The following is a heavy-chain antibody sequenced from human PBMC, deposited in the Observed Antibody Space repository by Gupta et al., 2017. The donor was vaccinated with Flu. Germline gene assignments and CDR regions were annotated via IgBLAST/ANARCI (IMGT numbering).Heavy chain of an antibody. Sequence: EVQLAESGGGLVQPGGSLTLSCAASGFSFSGSAIHWVRQGSGKGLEWVGRIRSKTNNYATTYAASVKGRFTISRADSRNTTYLQMDSLKTDDTAVYYCRMGVTWGQGTLVTVSS. CDR2: IRSKTNNYAT. CDR3: RMGVT. D-gene: IGHD1-26*01. J-gene: IGHJ5*02. V-gene: IGHV3-73*02. CDR1: GFSFSGSA.